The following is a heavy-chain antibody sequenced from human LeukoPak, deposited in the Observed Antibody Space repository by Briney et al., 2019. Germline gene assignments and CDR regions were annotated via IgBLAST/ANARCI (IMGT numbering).Heavy chain of an antibody. Sequence: PSETLSLTCTVSGASISTYYWNWIRQPPGGGLEWIGYIHSSGSSNNNTSLKRGVTISRDTSKKQFSLKLSSVTAADTSVYYCARDTRVYDSSAYYYFDYWGQGTLVSVSS. CDR1: GASISTYY. V-gene: IGHV4-59*01. J-gene: IGHJ4*02. CDR2: IHSSGSS. CDR3: ARDTRVYDSSAYYYFDY. D-gene: IGHD3-22*01.